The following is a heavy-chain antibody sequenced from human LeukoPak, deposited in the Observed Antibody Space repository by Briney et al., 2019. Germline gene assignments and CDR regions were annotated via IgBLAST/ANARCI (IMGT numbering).Heavy chain of an antibody. J-gene: IGHJ4*02. D-gene: IGHD3-10*01. CDR2: IIPIFGTA. Sequence: SSVNVSCKASGGTFSSYAISWVRQAPGQGLEWMGGIIPIFGTANYAQKFQGRVTITADKSTSTAYMELSSLRSEDTAVYYCAREYYYGSGKSATFFDYWGQGTLVTVSS. CDR3: AREYYYGSGKSATFFDY. V-gene: IGHV1-69*06. CDR1: GGTFSSYA.